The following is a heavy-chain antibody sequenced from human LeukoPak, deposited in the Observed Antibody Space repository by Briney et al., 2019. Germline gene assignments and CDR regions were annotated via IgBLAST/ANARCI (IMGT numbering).Heavy chain of an antibody. J-gene: IGHJ4*02. V-gene: IGHV1-46*01. CDR3: ARSKTYCGGDCYGFDY. D-gene: IGHD2-21*02. CDR2: INPSGGST. Sequence: ASVKVSCKASGYTFISYYMHWVRQAPGQGLEWMGIINPSGGSTSYAQKFQGRVTMTRDTSTSTVYMELSSLRSEDTAVYYCARSKTYCGGDCYGFDYWGQGTLVTVSS. CDR1: GYTFISYY.